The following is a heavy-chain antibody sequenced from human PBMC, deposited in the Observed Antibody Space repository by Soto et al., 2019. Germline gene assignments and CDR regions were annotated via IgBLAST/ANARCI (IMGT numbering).Heavy chain of an antibody. CDR2: ISGSGGST. CDR1: GFIYGNYA. Sequence: EVQLLESGGTLVQPGGSLRLSCAASGFIYGNYAMNWVRQAPGKGLEWVSVISGSGGSTNYAGSVKGRFTISRDNSKNTLYLQMNSLRAEDTAVYYCAKVPASPKTLDYWGQGTLVTVSS. V-gene: IGHV3-23*01. D-gene: IGHD2-2*01. J-gene: IGHJ4*01. CDR3: AKVPASPKTLDY.